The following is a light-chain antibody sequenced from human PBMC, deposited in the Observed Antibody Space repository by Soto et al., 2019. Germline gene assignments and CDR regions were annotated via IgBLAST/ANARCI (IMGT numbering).Light chain of an antibody. CDR2: EVS. V-gene: IGLV2-14*01. J-gene: IGLJ1*01. Sequence: SALTQPPSASGSPGQSVTISCTGTSSDVGGYNYVSWYQQHPGKAPKLMIYEVSNRPSGVSNRFSGSKSGNTASLTISGLQAEDEADYYCSSYTSSSTFYVFGTGTKVTVL. CDR1: SSDVGGYNY. CDR3: SSYTSSSTFYV.